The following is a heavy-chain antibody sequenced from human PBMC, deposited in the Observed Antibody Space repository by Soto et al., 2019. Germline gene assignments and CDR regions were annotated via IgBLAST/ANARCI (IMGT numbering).Heavy chain of an antibody. D-gene: IGHD3-16*02. CDR3: ARHLVDYVWGSYRYTHLDY. CDR2: IYYSGST. V-gene: IGHV4-39*01. CDR1: CCSIRRSSPY. Sequence: SDTLSLTCTFCCCSIRRSSPYWVYIPQPPGKGLEWIGSIYYSGSTYYNPSLKSRVTISVDTSKNQFSLKLSSVTAADTAVYYCARHLVDYVWGSYRYTHLDYWGQG. J-gene: IGHJ4*02.